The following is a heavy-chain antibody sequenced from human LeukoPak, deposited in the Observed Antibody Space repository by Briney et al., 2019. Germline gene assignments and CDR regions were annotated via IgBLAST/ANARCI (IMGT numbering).Heavy chain of an antibody. CDR2: IKSETDGGAT. V-gene: IGHV3-15*01. CDR1: GFTLSNAW. Sequence: PGGSLRLSCAASGFTLSNAWMSWVRQAPGKGLEWVGRIKSETDGGATDYAAPVKGRFTISRDDSKNTLYLQMNSLKTEDTAVYYCTTAPYSSGWYPFIIWGQGTLVTVSS. D-gene: IGHD6-19*01. CDR3: TTAPYSSGWYPFII. J-gene: IGHJ4*02.